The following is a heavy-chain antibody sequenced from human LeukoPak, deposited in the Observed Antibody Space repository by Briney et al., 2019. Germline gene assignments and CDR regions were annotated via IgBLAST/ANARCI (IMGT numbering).Heavy chain of an antibody. D-gene: IGHD2-15*01. CDR3: ARRFGEGSCSGGRCFSFGY. CDR1: GFTSTTYG. J-gene: IGHJ4*02. Sequence: PVGSRRLSRAPSGFTSTTYGITSFRQAAGKGLGWVSHIASSCSAMYYANSVNGRFTIPKDNAKNSPYLPMHSTSADDTAVYYCARRFGEGSCSGGRCFSFGYWGRGTLVTVSS. V-gene: IGHV3-48*01. CDR2: IASSCSAM.